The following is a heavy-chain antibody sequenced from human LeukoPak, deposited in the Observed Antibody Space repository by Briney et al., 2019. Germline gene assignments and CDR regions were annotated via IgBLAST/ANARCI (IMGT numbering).Heavy chain of an antibody. J-gene: IGHJ4*02. CDR3: AILDYGGNPHYFDY. Sequence: ASVKVSCKASGYTFTGYYMHWVRQAPGLGLEWMGWINPNSGGTNYAQKFQGRVTMTRDTSISTAYMELSRLRSDDTAVYYCAILDYGGNPHYFDYWGQGTLVTVSS. V-gene: IGHV1-2*02. CDR2: INPNSGGT. D-gene: IGHD4-23*01. CDR1: GYTFTGYY.